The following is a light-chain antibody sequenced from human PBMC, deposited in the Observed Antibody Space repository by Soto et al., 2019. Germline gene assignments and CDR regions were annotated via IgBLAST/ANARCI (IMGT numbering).Light chain of an antibody. V-gene: IGKV3-20*01. CDR2: GAS. J-gene: IGKJ1*01. CDR3: QVFVDSPPRWT. CDR1: QSISFN. Sequence: EIVMTQSPATLSVSPGERATLSCRASQSISFNVAWYQQQRGQAPRLLIYGASSRATGIPDRFSGSGSGTDFTLSVSRLEPEDSAVYYCQVFVDSPPRWTFGQGTKVEI.